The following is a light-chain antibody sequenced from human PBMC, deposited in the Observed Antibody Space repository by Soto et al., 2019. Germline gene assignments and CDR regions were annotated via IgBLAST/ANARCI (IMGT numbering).Light chain of an antibody. J-gene: IGKJ1*01. CDR2: AAS. CDR3: QQYSSWLWT. CDR1: QGISSY. V-gene: IGKV1-8*01. Sequence: AIRMTQSPSSFSASTGDRVTITCRASQGISSYLAWYQQKPGKAPKLLIYAASTLQSGVPSRFSGSGSGTDFTLTISCLQSEDFATYYCQQYSSWLWTFGQGTKVDIK.